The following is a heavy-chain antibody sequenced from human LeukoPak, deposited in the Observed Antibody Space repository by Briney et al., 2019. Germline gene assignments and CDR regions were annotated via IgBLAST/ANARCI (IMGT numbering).Heavy chain of an antibody. V-gene: IGHV1-69*13. J-gene: IGHJ4*02. CDR1: GGTFSSYA. D-gene: IGHD3-22*01. CDR2: IIPIFGTA. Sequence: GASVKVSCKASGGTFSSYAISWVRQAPGQGLEWMGGIIPIFGTANYAQKFQGGVTITADESTSTAYMELSSLRSEDTAVYYCARDKSRYESSGYYGSFDYWGQGTLVTVSS. CDR3: ARDKSRYESSGYYGSFDY.